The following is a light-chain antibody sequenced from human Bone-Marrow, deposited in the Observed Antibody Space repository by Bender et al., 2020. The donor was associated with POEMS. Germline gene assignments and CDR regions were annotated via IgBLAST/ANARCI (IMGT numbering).Light chain of an antibody. CDR3: QSYDGHLSGVV. CDR1: SSNIGTNP. V-gene: IGLV1-44*01. J-gene: IGLJ2*01. Sequence: QSVLTQPPSASGTPGQRVTISCSGSSSNIGTNPVNWYQQLPGTAPKLLIYINNQRPSGVPDRFSGSKSGTSASLAITGLQAEDEADYYCQSYDGHLSGVVFGGGTKLTVL. CDR2: INN.